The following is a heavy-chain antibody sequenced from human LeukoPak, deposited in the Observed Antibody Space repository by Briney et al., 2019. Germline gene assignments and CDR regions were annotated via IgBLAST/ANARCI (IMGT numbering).Heavy chain of an antibody. CDR1: GGSISSGGYY. D-gene: IGHD6-19*01. CDR2: ISGSGGST. CDR3: AKDAHSSGWYVPIDY. V-gene: IGHV3-23*01. Sequence: ETLSLTCTVSGGSISSGGYYWSWVRQAPGKGLEWVSAISGSGGSTYYADSVKGRFTISRDNSKNTLYLQMNSLRAEDTAVYYCAKDAHSSGWYVPIDYWGQGTLVTVSS. J-gene: IGHJ4*02.